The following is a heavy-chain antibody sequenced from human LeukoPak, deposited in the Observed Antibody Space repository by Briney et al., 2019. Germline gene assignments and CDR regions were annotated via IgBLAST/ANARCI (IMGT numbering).Heavy chain of an antibody. D-gene: IGHD2-2*01. CDR1: GFTFSSYS. CDR3: ARDIVVVPAAIGDDYYYYYYGMDV. J-gene: IGHJ6*02. Sequence: KTGGSLRLSCAASGFTFSSYSMNWVRQAPGKGLEWVSSISSSSSYIYYADSVKGRFTISRDNAKNSLYLQMNSLRAEDTAVYYCARDIVVVPAAIGDDYYYYYYGMDVWGQGTTVTVSS. CDR2: ISSSSSYI. V-gene: IGHV3-21*01.